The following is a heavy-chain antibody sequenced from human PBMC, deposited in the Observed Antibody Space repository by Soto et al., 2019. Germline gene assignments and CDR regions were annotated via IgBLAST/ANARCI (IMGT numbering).Heavy chain of an antibody. Sequence: PGGSLRLSCAASGFTFRTFGMNWVRQAPGKGLEWVSSISSSSSYIYYADSVKGRFTISRDNVKNSLYLQMNSLRAEDTAVYYCARDRDVLLWFGDRYYGMDVWGQGTTVTVSS. CDR1: GFTFRTFG. CDR2: ISSSSSYI. V-gene: IGHV3-21*01. D-gene: IGHD3-10*01. J-gene: IGHJ6*02. CDR3: ARDRDVLLWFGDRYYGMDV.